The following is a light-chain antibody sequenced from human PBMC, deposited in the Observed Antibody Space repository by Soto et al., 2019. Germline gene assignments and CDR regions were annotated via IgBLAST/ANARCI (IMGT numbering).Light chain of an antibody. CDR2: DVS. J-gene: IGLJ1*01. CDR1: SSDVGGYNY. CDR3: CSYAVSYSYG. Sequence: QSALTQPRSVSGSPGQSVTISCTGTSSDVGGYNYVSWYQQHPGKAPKLMIYDVSKRPSGVPDSYSGSKSGNTASLTISGLHAEDEADYYCCSYAVSYSYGFGTGTKVTVL. V-gene: IGLV2-11*01.